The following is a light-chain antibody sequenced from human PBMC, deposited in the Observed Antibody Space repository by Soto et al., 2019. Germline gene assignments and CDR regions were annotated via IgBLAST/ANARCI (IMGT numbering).Light chain of an antibody. J-gene: IGKJ4*01. Sequence: DIQMTQSPSSLSASVGDRVTITCRASQSISSYLNWYQQKPGKAPKLLIYAASSLQSGVPSRFSGSGSGTDSTLTISSLQPEDVATYYCEQSYSTLLTFGGGTKVEIK. CDR3: EQSYSTLLT. V-gene: IGKV1-39*01. CDR1: QSISSY. CDR2: AAS.